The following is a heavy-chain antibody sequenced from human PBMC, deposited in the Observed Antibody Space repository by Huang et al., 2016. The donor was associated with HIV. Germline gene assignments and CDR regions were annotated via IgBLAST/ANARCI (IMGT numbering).Heavy chain of an antibody. Sequence: QVQLQQWGAGLLKPSETLSLTCAVYGGSVSGHYWSWIRQPPGKGLEWIAEINDNVCTSYHPSLKSRVTISVHTARNQFSLKLNSVTAADAAVYYCARASWYEPRSWYFGLWGRGPWSLSPQ. CDR2: INDNVCT. V-gene: IGHV4-34*01. CDR3: ARASWYEPRSWYFGL. D-gene: IGHD6-13*01. J-gene: IGHJ2*01. CDR1: GGSVSGHY.